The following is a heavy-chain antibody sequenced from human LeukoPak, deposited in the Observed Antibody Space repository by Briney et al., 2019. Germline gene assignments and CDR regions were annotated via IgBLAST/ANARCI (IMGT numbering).Heavy chain of an antibody. D-gene: IGHD6-19*01. CDR3: AKDVVPDSGWDLDY. CDR2: IYPSGDST. V-gene: IGHV3-23*01. CDR1: GFTFSTYS. J-gene: IGHJ4*02. Sequence: PGGSLRLSCAASGFTFSTYSMSWVGQGPGKGLEWVSSIYPSGDSTFYADSVKGRFTISRDNSKNTLYLQMSSLRTEDTAIYYCAKDVVPDSGWDLDYWGQGTLVTVSS.